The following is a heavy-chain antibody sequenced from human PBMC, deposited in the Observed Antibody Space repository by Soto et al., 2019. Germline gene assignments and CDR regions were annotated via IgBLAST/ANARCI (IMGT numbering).Heavy chain of an antibody. CDR1: GGSISSYY. D-gene: IGHD3-10*01. CDR3: ARRYGSVFDI. V-gene: IGHV4-59*08. CDR2: IYYSGST. Sequence: QVQLQESGPGLVKPSETLSLTCTVSGGSISSYYWSWIRQPPGKGLEWIGYIYYSGSTNYDPSLKSRVTIAVDTSKNQFSLNLSSVTAADTAVYYCARRYGSVFDIWGQGTMVTVSS. J-gene: IGHJ3*02.